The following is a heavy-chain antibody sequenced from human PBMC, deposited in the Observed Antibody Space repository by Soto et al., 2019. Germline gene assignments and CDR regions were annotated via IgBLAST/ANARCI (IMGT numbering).Heavy chain of an antibody. V-gene: IGHV1-3*01. Sequence: QVQLVQSGAEVKKPGASVKVSCKASGYTFKSYVLHWVRQAPGQRLEWMGWINAGNGKTKYSQKLQGRLTFARDTSASTAYTELSSLRSEDTAVYYCARDKLGGDLHKGELEYWGQGTLVNVSS. CDR1: GYTFKSYV. D-gene: IGHD3-10*01. J-gene: IGHJ4*02. CDR3: ARDKLGGDLHKGELEY. CDR2: INAGNGKT.